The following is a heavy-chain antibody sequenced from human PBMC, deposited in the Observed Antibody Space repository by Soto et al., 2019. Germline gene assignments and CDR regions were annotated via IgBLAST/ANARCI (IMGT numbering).Heavy chain of an antibody. CDR2: INHSGST. CDR3: ARGEGIAVAVDWFDP. CDR1: GGSFSGYY. D-gene: IGHD6-19*01. J-gene: IGHJ5*02. V-gene: IGHV4-34*01. Sequence: PSETLSLTCGVYGGSFSGYYWCWIRQPPGKGLEWIGEINHSGSTNYNPSLKSRVTISVDTSKNQFSLKLSSVTAADTAVYYCARGEGIAVAVDWFDPWGQGTLVTVSS.